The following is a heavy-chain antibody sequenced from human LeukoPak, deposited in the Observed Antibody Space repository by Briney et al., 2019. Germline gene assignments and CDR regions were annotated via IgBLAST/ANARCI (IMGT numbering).Heavy chain of an antibody. D-gene: IGHD3-22*01. CDR2: IRSKAYGGTT. CDR1: GFTFGDYA. J-gene: IGHJ4*02. V-gene: IGHV3-49*04. CDR3: ARGRLADYYDSSGYLDY. Sequence: GGSLRLSCTASGFTFGDYAMSWVRQAPGKGLEWVGFIRSKAYGGTTEYAASVKGRFTISRDDSKSIDYLQMNSLKTEDTAVYYCARGRLADYYDSSGYLDYWGQGTLVTVSS.